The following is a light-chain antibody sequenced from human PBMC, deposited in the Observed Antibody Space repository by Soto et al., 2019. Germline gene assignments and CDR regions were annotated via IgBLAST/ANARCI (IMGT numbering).Light chain of an antibody. CDR1: QSVSSSS. V-gene: IGKV3-20*01. CDR3: QQYDDSPPRFT. J-gene: IGKJ3*01. Sequence: EIVLTQSPGTLSLSPGERATLSCRASQSVSSSSLAWYQHKPGQSPRLLIYGATSRATGIPDRFSGSGSGTDFTLTISRLEPEDFAVYFCQQYDDSPPRFTFGPGTKVDIK. CDR2: GAT.